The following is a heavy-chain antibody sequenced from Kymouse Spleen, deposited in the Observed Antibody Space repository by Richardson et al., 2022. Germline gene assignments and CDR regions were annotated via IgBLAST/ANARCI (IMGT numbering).Heavy chain of an antibody. CDR2: INTNTGNP. Sequence: QVQLVQSGSELKKPGASVKVSCKASGYTFTSYAMNWVRQAPGQGLEWMGWINTNTGNPTYAQGFTGRFVFSLDTSVSTAYLQICSLKAEDTAVYYCARDEDSSGWSYYYYYGMDVWGQGTTVTVSS. J-gene: IGHJ6*02. V-gene: IGHV7-4-1*01. D-gene: IGHD6-19*01. CDR1: GYTFTSYA. CDR3: ARDEDSSGWSYYYYYGMDV.